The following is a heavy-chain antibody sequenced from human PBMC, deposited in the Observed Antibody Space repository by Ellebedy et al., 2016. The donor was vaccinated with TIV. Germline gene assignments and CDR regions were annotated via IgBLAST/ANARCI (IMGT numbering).Heavy chain of an antibody. CDR3: ARERWWEGRNSYFDY. Sequence: SETLSLTCAVYGGSFSGYYWSWIRQPPGKGLEWSGEINHSGSTNYNPSLKSRVTISVDTSKHQFSLKLSSVTAADTAVYYCARERWWEGRNSYFDYWGQGTLVTVSS. J-gene: IGHJ4*02. V-gene: IGHV4-34*01. CDR2: INHSGST. CDR1: GGSFSGYY. D-gene: IGHD4-23*01.